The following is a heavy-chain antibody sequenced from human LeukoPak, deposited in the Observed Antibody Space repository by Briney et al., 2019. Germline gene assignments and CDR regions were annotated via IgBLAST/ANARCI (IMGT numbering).Heavy chain of an antibody. CDR3: ARDQWLGIDY. CDR2: IYYSGST. J-gene: IGHJ4*02. D-gene: IGHD6-19*01. Sequence: SETLSLTSTVSGGSISSYYWSWIRQPPGKGLEWIGYIYYSGSTNYNPSLKSRVTISVDTSKNQFSLKLSSVTAADTAVYYCARDQWLGIDYWGQGTLVTVSS. V-gene: IGHV4-59*01. CDR1: GGSISSYY.